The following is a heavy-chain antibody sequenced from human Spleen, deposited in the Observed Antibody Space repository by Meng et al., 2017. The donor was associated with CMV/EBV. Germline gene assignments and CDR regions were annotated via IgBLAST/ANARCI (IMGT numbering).Heavy chain of an antibody. CDR2: INSDGSST. V-gene: IGHV3-74*01. CDR1: GFTFSSYW. CDR3: AREKQQLVPYFDF. D-gene: IGHD6-13*01. J-gene: IGHJ4*02. Sequence: GESLKISCAASGFTFSSYWMHWVRQAPGKGLVWVSRINSDGSSTSYADSVKGRFTISRDNAKNTLYLQMNSLRAEDTAVYYCAREKQQLVPYFDFWGQGTLVTVSS.